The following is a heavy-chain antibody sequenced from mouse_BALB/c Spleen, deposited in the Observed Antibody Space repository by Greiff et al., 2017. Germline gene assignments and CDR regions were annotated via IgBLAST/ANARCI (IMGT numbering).Heavy chain of an antibody. D-gene: IGHD1-2*01. CDR3: VRDYGITTASWFAY. J-gene: IGHJ3*01. CDR1: GFTFNTNA. Sequence: TGGGLVQPKGSLKLSCAASGFTFNTNAMNWVRQAPGKGLEWVARIRSKSNNYATYYADSVKDRFTISRDDSQSMLYLQMNNLKTEDTAMYYCVRDYGITTASWFAYWGQGTLVTVSA. CDR2: IRSKSNNYAT. V-gene: IGHV10S3*01.